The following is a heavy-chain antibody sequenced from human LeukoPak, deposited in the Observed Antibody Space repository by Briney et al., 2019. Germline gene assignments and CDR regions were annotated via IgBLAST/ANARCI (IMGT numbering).Heavy chain of an antibody. Sequence: PSETLSLTCTVSGGSIRSYWSWIRQPPGKGLEWIGYIHYSGSTHYNPSLKSRVTISVDTSKNQFSLKLSSVTAADTAVYFCARTQEAGYSSGRYDSYYYYMDVWGKGTTVTISS. D-gene: IGHD6-19*01. V-gene: IGHV4-59*01. CDR3: ARTQEAGYSSGRYDSYYYYMDV. CDR1: GGSIRSY. J-gene: IGHJ6*03. CDR2: IHYSGST.